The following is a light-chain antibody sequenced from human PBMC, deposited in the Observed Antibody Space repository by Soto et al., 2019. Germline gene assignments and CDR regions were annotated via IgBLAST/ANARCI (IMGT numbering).Light chain of an antibody. J-gene: IGKJ5*01. CDR3: QQRSNWPPT. V-gene: IGKV3-11*01. CDR1: QSVSSY. Sequence: EIVLTQSQATLSLSPGERATLSCRASQSVSSYLTWYQQKPGQAPRLLIYDASNRATGIPARFSGSVYGTDFTLPISSLEPEDFAVYYCQQRSNWPPTFGQGTRLEIK. CDR2: DAS.